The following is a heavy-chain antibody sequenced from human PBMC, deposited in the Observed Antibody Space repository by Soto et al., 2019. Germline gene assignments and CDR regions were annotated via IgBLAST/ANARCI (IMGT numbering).Heavy chain of an antibody. J-gene: IGHJ6*02. CDR2: IIPIFGTA. V-gene: IGHV1-69*13. CDR3: AIPGYCTNGVCLRTDYYYYGMDV. Sequence: GASVNVSCKSSGGTFSSYSISWGRQAPGQGLECMGWIIPIFGTANYAQKFQGRVTITADESTSTAYMELSSLRSEDTAVYYCAIPGYCTNGVCLRTDYYYYGMDVWGQGTTVTSP. D-gene: IGHD2-8*01. CDR1: GGTFSSYS.